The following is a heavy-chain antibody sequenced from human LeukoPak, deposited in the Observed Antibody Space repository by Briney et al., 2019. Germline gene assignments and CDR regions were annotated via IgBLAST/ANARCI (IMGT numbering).Heavy chain of an antibody. Sequence: ASVKVSCKASGYAFTNYAMHWLRQAPGQRLEWVGWINAASGNTKYSQRLQGRITITRDTSANTVYMQLSSLRSEDSAVYYCARDRYYDDNSVFKLDFWGQGSLVTVSS. CDR1: GYAFTNYA. V-gene: IGHV1-3*01. CDR3: ARDRYYDDNSVFKLDF. CDR2: INAASGNT. D-gene: IGHD3-16*01. J-gene: IGHJ4*02.